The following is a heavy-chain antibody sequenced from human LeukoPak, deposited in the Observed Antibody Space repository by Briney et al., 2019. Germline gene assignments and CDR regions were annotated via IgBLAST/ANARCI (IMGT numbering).Heavy chain of an antibody. J-gene: IGHJ4*02. Sequence: GGSLRLSCAASGFTVSSNYMSWVRQAPGKGLEWVSVIYSGGSTYYADSVKGRFTISRDNSKNTLYLQMNSLRAEDTAVYYCARDVGYCTGDSCSFYLDNWGQGTLVTVSS. CDR1: GFTVSSNY. CDR2: IYSGGST. CDR3: ARDVGYCTGDSCSFYLDN. V-gene: IGHV3-53*01. D-gene: IGHD2-15*01.